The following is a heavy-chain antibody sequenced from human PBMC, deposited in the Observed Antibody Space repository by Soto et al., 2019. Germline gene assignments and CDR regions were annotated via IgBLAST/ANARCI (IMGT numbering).Heavy chain of an antibody. CDR2: TYYRSKWYN. V-gene: IGHV6-1*01. CDR1: GDSVSSNSAA. J-gene: IGHJ6*02. Sequence: PSQTLSLTCAISGDSVSSNSAAWNWIRQSPSRGLEWLGRTYYRSKWYNDYAVSVKSRITINPDTSKNQFSLQLNSVTPEDTAVYYCARFPAGPSGYSYSGSYYYYGMDVWGQGTTVTVSS. CDR3: ARFPAGPSGYSYSGSYYYYGMDV. D-gene: IGHD5-18*01.